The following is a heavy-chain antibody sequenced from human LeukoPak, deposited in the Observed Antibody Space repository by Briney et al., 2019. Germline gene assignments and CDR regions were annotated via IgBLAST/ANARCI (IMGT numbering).Heavy chain of an antibody. CDR1: GFTFSSYW. V-gene: IGHV3-7*01. D-gene: IGHD3-16*02. CDR2: IKQDGSEK. J-gene: IGHJ3*02. CDR3: ARDKAIYDYVWGSYRYSYDAFDI. Sequence: GGSLRLSRAASGFTFSSYWMSWVRQAPGKGLEWVANIKQDGSEKYYVDSVKGRFTISRDNAKNSLYPQMNSLRAEDTAVYYCARDKAIYDYVWGSYRYSYDAFDIWGQGTMVTVSS.